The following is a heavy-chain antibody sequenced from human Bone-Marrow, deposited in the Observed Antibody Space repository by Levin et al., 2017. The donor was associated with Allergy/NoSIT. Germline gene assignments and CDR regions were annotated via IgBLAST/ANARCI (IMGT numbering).Heavy chain of an antibody. Sequence: PGGSLRLSCSASGFTFSSYAMHWVRQAPGKGLEYVSAISSNGGSTYYADSVKGRFTISRDNSKNTLYLQMSSLRAEDTAVYYCVKDLWLGLTLRDYWGQGTLVTVSS. CDR3: VKDLWLGLTLRDY. J-gene: IGHJ4*02. D-gene: IGHD3-10*01. V-gene: IGHV3-64D*06. CDR1: GFTFSSYA. CDR2: ISSNGGST.